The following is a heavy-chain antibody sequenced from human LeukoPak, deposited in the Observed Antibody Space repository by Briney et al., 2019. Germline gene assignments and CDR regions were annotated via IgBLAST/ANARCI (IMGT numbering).Heavy chain of an antibody. CDR1: GFTFSSYG. CDR2: IWYDGSNK. V-gene: IGHV3-33*01. CDR3: AREKQIYDSSGYFDY. Sequence: GGSLRLSCAASGFTFSSYGMHWVRQAPGKGLEWVAVIWYDGSNKYYADPVKGRFTISRDNSKNTLYLQMNSLRAEDTAVYYCAREKQIYDSSGYFDYWGQGTLVTVSS. J-gene: IGHJ4*02. D-gene: IGHD3-22*01.